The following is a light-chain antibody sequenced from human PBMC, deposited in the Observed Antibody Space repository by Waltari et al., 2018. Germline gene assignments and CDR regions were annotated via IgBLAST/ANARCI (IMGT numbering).Light chain of an antibody. CDR2: KVS. Sequence: DVWLPRLPLPLPATLGQPASIPCPPSQDLVHTDGKTYLNWFQQRPGQSPRRLIYKVSNRDSGVPDRFSGSGSGTVFTLKITRVEAEDVGTYYCMQATHWPLTFGRGTKVEIK. CDR1: QDLVHTDGKTY. J-gene: IGKJ1*01. V-gene: IGKV2-30*02. CDR3: MQATHWPLT.